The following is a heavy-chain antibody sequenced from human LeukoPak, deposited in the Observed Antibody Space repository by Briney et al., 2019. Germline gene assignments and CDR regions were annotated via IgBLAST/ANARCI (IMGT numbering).Heavy chain of an antibody. Sequence: SVKVSCTASGYTFTSYGTSSVRQAPGPRLEGMGWTSAYNGNKKYAQRLQGRVTMTTDTSTSTAYMELRSLRSDDTAVYYCARGVRYYYDSSGYPDYWGQGTLVTVSS. D-gene: IGHD3-22*01. CDR3: ARGVRYYYDSSGYPDY. CDR1: GYTFTSYG. CDR2: TSAYNGNK. V-gene: IGHV1-18*01. J-gene: IGHJ4*02.